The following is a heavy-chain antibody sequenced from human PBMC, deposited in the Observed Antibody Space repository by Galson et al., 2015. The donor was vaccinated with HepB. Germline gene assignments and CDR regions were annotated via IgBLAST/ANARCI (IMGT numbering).Heavy chain of an antibody. J-gene: IGHJ6*03. Sequence: SVKVSCKASGYTFTGYYMHWVRQAPGQGLEWMGRINPNSGGTNYAQKFQGRVTMTRDTSISTAYMELSRLRSDDTAVYYCARGGLDYYYYMDVWGKGTTVTVSS. V-gene: IGHV1-2*06. D-gene: IGHD6-19*01. CDR1: GYTFTGYY. CDR3: ARGGLDYYYYMDV. CDR2: INPNSGGT.